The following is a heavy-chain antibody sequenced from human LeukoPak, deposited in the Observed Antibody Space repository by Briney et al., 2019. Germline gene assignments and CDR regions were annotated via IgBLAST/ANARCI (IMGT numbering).Heavy chain of an antibody. Sequence: GGSLRLSCAASGFTFSNYAMHWVRQAPGKGLEWVAVISYDGTNKYYADSVKGRFTISSDNSKSTLYLQMNSLRAEDTAVYFCARDLPPDYWGQGTLVTVSS. J-gene: IGHJ4*02. CDR3: ARDLPPDY. CDR2: ISYDGTNK. V-gene: IGHV3-30-3*01. CDR1: GFTFSNYA.